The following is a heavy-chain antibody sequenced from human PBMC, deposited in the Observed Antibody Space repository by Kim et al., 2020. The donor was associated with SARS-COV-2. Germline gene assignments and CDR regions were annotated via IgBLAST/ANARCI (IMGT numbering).Heavy chain of an antibody. CDR2: IDYRGST. CDR3: ARCQYYPTYGMDV. D-gene: IGHD3-10*01. V-gene: IGHV4-39*02. J-gene: IGHJ6*02. CDR1: GGSISRSYHY. Sequence: SETLSLTCIVSGGSISRSYHYWGWIRQPPGKGLEWIGRIDYRGSTHSNPSLNSRVTIAVDTSKSHLSLTLCSVTAEDTAVYYCARCQYYPTYGMDVWGQGTTGTVSS.